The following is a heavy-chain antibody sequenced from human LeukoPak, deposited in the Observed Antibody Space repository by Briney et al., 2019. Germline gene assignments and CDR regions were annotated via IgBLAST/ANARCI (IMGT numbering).Heavy chain of an antibody. J-gene: IGHJ4*02. Sequence: GGSLRLSCAASGFTFSDYDMHWVRQATGKGLEWVSAIGTAGDTYYTGSVKGRFTISRENAKNSLYLQMNGLRAGDTAVYYCARVAKERVGGVYYFDYWVQGTLVTVSS. CDR2: IGTAGDT. CDR1: GFTFSDYD. D-gene: IGHD1-1*01. V-gene: IGHV3-13*01. CDR3: ARVAKERVGGVYYFDY.